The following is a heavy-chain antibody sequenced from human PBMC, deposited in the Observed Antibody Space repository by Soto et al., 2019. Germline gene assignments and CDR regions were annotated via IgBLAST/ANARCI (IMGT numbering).Heavy chain of an antibody. CDR1: GYTFTSYD. D-gene: IGHD3-3*01. J-gene: IGHJ6*03. V-gene: IGHV1-8*01. CDR3: AIGNHLEWLFDYYYYMDV. CDR2: MNPNSGNT. Sequence: QVQLVQSGAEVKKPGASVKVSCKASGYTFTSYDINWVRQATGQGLEWMGWMNPNSGNTGYAQKFQGRVTMTRNTSISTAYMELSSLRSEDTAVYYCAIGNHLEWLFDYYYYMDVWGKGTTVTVSS.